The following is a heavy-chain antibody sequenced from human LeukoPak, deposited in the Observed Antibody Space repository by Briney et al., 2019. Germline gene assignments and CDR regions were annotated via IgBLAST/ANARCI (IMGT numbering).Heavy chain of an antibody. CDR3: VVFRTIGSAEEDY. CDR1: GYSISSGYY. CDR2: IYYSGST. Sequence: SETLSLTCTVSGYSISSGYYWGWIRQPPGKGLEWIGSIYYSGSTYYSPSLKSRVTISVDTSKNQFSLKLSSVTAADTAVYYCVVFRTIGSAEEDYWGQGTLVTVSS. D-gene: IGHD1-1*01. V-gene: IGHV4-38-2*02. J-gene: IGHJ4*02.